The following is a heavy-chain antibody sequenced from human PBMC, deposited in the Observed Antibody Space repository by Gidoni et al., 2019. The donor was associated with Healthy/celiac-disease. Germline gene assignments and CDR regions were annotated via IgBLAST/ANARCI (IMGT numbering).Heavy chain of an antibody. D-gene: IGHD2-15*01. J-gene: IGHJ1*01. CDR2: ISPIFGTA. CDR1: GGTFSSYA. Sequence: QVQLVQSGAEVKKPGSSVKVSCKASGGTFSSYAISWVRQAPGQGLGWMGGISPIFGTANYAQKFQGRVTNTEDESTSTANMELSSLRSEDTAVYYCAGENVVVVAATIRTEYFQHWGQGTLVTVSS. CDR3: AGENVVVVAATIRTEYFQH. V-gene: IGHV1-69*01.